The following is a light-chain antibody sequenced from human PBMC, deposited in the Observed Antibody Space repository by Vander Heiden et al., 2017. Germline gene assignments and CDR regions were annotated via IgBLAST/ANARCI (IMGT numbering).Light chain of an antibody. CDR2: AAS. Sequence: DIQMTQSPSFLSASVGDRVTITCRASQGISSYLAWYQQKPGKAPNLLIYAASTLQSGVPSRFSGSGSGTDFTLTISSLQPEDFATYYCQQLKIYPITFGPGTRLEIK. J-gene: IGKJ5*01. V-gene: IGKV1-9*01. CDR3: QQLKIYPIT. CDR1: QGISSY.